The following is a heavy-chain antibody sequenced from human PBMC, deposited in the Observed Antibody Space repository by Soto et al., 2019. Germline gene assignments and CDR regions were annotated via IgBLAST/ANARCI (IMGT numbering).Heavy chain of an antibody. V-gene: IGHV4-30-4*01. CDR1: GDSISGGASF. Sequence: SETLSLTCTVSGDSISGGASFWSWIRQPPGKGLEWIANVYYSGSSYYNPSLKSRLTISVDTTKNQFSLQLKSMTAADTAVYYCARILRGYSYGSGAFDIWGQGTMVTVSS. CDR3: ARILRGYSYGSGAFDI. D-gene: IGHD5-18*01. J-gene: IGHJ3*02. CDR2: VYYSGSS.